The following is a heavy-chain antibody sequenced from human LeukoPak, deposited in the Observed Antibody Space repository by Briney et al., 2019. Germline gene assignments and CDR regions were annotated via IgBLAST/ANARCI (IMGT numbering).Heavy chain of an antibody. Sequence: PSETLSLTCTVSGGSISSYYWSWIRQPPGKGLEWIGYISYSGITNYNHSLKSRVTISVDTSENQFSLKLSSVTAADTAVFYCARRTSYSSAFDYWGQGTLVTVSS. CDR2: ISYSGIT. V-gene: IGHV4-59*08. CDR3: ARRTSYSSAFDY. CDR1: GGSISSYY. D-gene: IGHD6-19*01. J-gene: IGHJ4*02.